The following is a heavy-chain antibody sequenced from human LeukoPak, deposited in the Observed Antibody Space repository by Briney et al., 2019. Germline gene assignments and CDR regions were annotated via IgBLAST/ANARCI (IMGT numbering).Heavy chain of an antibody. CDR3: ARDNGGWFWVDY. D-gene: IGHD6-19*01. CDR1: GYTFTSYG. Sequence: ASVKVSCKASGYTFTSYGISWVRQAPRQGLEWMGWISAYNGNTNYAQKLQGRVTMTTDTSTSTAYMELRGLRSDDTAVYYCARDNGGWFWVDYWGQGTLVTVSS. V-gene: IGHV1-18*01. J-gene: IGHJ4*02. CDR2: ISAYNGNT.